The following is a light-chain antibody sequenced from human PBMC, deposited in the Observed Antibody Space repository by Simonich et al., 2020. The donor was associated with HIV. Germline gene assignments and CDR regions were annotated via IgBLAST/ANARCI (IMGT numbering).Light chain of an antibody. CDR2: WAS. V-gene: IGKV4-1*01. J-gene: IGKJ2*01. CDR3: QQYYSTPYT. CDR1: QSILYSSHNKNH. Sequence: DIVMTQSPDSLAVSLGERATINCKSSQSILYSSHNKNHLAWYQQKPGHPPRLLIYWASTRESGVPDRFSGSGSGTDFTLTISSLQAEDVAVYYCQQYYSTPYTFGQGTKVEIK.